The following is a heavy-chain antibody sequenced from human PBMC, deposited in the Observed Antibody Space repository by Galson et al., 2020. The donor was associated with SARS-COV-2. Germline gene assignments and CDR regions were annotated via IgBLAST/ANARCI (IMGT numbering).Heavy chain of an antibody. CDR1: GDNVSSNRAA. CDR2: TYYRSKWNN. Sequence: SQTLSLTCAISGDNVSSNRAAWHWIRQSPSRGLEWLGRTYYRSKWNNDYAVSMKGRLIINADTSENQFSLQLDSVTPEDTAVYYCARDPSDWTFFDYWGQGTLVTVSS. CDR3: ARDPSDWTFFDY. J-gene: IGHJ4*02. D-gene: IGHD1-1*01. V-gene: IGHV6-1*01.